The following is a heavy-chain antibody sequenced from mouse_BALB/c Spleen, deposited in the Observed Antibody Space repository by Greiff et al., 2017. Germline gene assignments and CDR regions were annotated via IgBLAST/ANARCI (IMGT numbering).Heavy chain of an antibody. CDR1: GFTFSDYY. CDR3: ARAPLSYYAMDY. J-gene: IGHJ4*01. CDR2: ISDGGSYT. Sequence: VKLMESGGGLVKPGGSLKLSCAASGFTFSDYYMYWVRQTPEKRLEWVATISDGGSYTYYPDSVKGRFTISRDNAKNNLYLQMSSLKSEDTAMYYCARAPLSYYAMDYWGQGTSVTVSS. V-gene: IGHV5-4*02.